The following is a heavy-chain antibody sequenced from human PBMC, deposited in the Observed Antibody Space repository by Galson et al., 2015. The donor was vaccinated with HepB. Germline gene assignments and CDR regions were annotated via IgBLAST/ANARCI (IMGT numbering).Heavy chain of an antibody. D-gene: IGHD3-3*01. J-gene: IGHJ5*02. V-gene: IGHV1-18*01. Sequence: SVKVSCKASGYTFTSYGISWVRQAPGQGLEWMGWISAYNGNTNYAQKLQGRVTMTTDTSTSTAYMELRSLRSDDTAVYYCARVEEGITIFGVVLAPNSNWFDPWGQGTLVTVSS. CDR2: ISAYNGNT. CDR1: GYTFTSYG. CDR3: ARVEEGITIFGVVLAPNSNWFDP.